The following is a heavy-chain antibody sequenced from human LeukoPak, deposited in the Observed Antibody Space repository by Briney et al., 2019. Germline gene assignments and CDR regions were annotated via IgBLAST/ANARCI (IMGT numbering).Heavy chain of an antibody. CDR3: ASRPRISSGWPTSDAFDI. D-gene: IGHD6-19*01. Sequence: SETLSLTCTVSGGSISSYYWSWIRQPPGKGLEWIGYIYYSGSTNYNPSLKSRVTMSVDTSKNQFSLKLSSVTAADTAVYYCASRPRISSGWPTSDAFDIWGQGTMVTVSS. CDR2: IYYSGST. CDR1: GGSISSYY. V-gene: IGHV4-59*12. J-gene: IGHJ3*02.